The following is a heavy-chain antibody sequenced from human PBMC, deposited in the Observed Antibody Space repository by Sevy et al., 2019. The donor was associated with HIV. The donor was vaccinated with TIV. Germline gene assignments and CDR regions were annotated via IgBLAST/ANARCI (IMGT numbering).Heavy chain of an antibody. CDR2: IGTAAGVT. D-gene: IGHD2-8*01. Sequence: GGSLRLSCAASGFTFNTYSLIWVRQTPGKGLEWLSFIGTAAGVTYYADSVKGRFTISRDNAKNSLYLQMNSLRAEDTAVYYCARRYCTNGVCFFTFDYWGQGTLVTVSS. V-gene: IGHV3-48*04. J-gene: IGHJ4*02. CDR3: ARRYCTNGVCFFTFDY. CDR1: GFTFNTYS.